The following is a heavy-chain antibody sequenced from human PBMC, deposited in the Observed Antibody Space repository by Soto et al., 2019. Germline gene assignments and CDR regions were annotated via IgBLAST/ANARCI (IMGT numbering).Heavy chain of an antibody. Sequence: SETLSLTCAVYGGSFSGYYWSWIRQPPGKGLEWIGEINHSGSTNYNPSLKSRVTISVDTSKNQFSLKLSSVTAADTAVYYCARGLKYSSSAGPNWFDPWGQGTLVTVSS. J-gene: IGHJ5*02. CDR1: GGSFSGYY. CDR2: INHSGST. V-gene: IGHV4-34*01. D-gene: IGHD6-6*01. CDR3: ARGLKYSSSAGPNWFDP.